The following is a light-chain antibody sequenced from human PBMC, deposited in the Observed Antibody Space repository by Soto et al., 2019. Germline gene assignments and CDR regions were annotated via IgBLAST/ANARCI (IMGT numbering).Light chain of an antibody. CDR1: SSDIGASTY. CDR2: EVT. Sequence: QSALSQPPSASGSPGQSVTISCTGTSSDIGASTYVSWYQQHPGRAPNLIVYEVTKRPSGVPDRFSGSKSGNTASLTISALQAEDEAVYYCSSYATSGTNVIFGGGTKLTVL. V-gene: IGLV2-8*01. J-gene: IGLJ2*01. CDR3: SSYATSGTNVI.